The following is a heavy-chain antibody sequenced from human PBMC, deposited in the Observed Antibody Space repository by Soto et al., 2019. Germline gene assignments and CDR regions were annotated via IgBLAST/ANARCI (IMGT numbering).Heavy chain of an antibody. V-gene: IGHV3-23*01. CDR1: GLTFRNHA. J-gene: IGHJ4*02. Sequence: EVQLLESGGGLVQPGGSLRLSCAVSGLTFRNHAMSWVRQAPGKGLEWVSTIAPIGYSTHSAGSVEGRFTISRDDSKSTLDLQMNSLRADDTAVYYCVSWVSPHFDYWGQGTLVSVSS. CDR3: VSWVSPHFDY. D-gene: IGHD2-8*01. CDR2: IAPIGYST.